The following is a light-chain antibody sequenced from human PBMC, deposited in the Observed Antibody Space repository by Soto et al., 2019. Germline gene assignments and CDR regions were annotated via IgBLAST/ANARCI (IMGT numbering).Light chain of an antibody. Sequence: DIQMTQSTSSLSASVGDRVTITCRASQTVRTYLNWYQQKPGKAPTLLVYAAYTLESAVPPRFSGAGSETDFTLTISGLHPEDFATYSCQQTFSTPITFGQGTRLE. CDR2: AAY. J-gene: IGKJ5*01. CDR3: QQTFSTPIT. CDR1: QTVRTY. V-gene: IGKV1-39*01.